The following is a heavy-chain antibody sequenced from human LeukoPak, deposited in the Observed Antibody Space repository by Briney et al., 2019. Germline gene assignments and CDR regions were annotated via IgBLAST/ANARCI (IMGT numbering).Heavy chain of an antibody. CDR3: ARDRALYDRSGYYYTEDDY. V-gene: IGHV3-7*01. J-gene: IGHJ4*02. Sequence: AGGSLRLSCAAPGFTFSSYSMNWVRQAPGKGLEWVANIKQDGGEKYYVDSVKGRFTISRDNAEKSLYLQMNSLRVEDTAVYYCARDRALYDRSGYYYTEDDYWGQGTLVTVSS. CDR2: IKQDGGEK. CDR1: GFTFSSYS. D-gene: IGHD3-22*01.